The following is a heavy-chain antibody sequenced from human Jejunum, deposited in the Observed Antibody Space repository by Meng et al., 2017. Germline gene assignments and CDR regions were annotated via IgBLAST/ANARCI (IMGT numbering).Heavy chain of an antibody. CDR1: GVSITSSY. V-gene: IGHV4-59*01. J-gene: IGHJ4*02. CDR3: ARVVGYSGYSDS. CDR2: TYYSGRN. D-gene: IGHD5-12*01. Sequence: VQLPESGPGLVKASETLSLTCTVSGVSITSSYWGWIRQPPGKGLEWIGSTYYSGRNDYNPSLNSRLTMSVDTSKSQFSLNLKSLTSADTAVYFCARVVGYSGYSDSWGQGTLVTVSS.